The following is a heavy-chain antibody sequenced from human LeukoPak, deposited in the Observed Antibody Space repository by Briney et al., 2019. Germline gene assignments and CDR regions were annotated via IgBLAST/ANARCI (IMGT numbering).Heavy chain of an antibody. CDR3: ARAGHYDTTWYQ. Sequence: GGSLTLSCAASGLSFSNYWMSWVRQAPGKGLEWVANIKQDGSEKYYVDSVKGRFTISRDNAKNSLYLRMNSLRAEDTALYYCARAGHYDTTWYQWGQGTLVTVSS. V-gene: IGHV3-7*01. CDR2: IKQDGSEK. J-gene: IGHJ4*02. CDR1: GLSFSNYW. D-gene: IGHD3-22*01.